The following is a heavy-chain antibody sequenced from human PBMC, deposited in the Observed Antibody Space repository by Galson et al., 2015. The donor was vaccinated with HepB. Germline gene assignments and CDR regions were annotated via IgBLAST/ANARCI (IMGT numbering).Heavy chain of an antibody. CDR3: AKDHVVCGGRDCLLFDS. Sequence: SLRLSCAASGFTFSSYAMSWVRQAPGEGLKWISTVSRSGSTTWYADSVEGRFTISRDNSKNIVYLQMDSLRVEDTAVFYCAKDHVVCGGRDCLLFDSWGQGTRVTVSS. J-gene: IGHJ4*02. V-gene: IGHV3-23*01. CDR1: GFTFSSYA. CDR2: VSRSGSTT. D-gene: IGHD2-21*02.